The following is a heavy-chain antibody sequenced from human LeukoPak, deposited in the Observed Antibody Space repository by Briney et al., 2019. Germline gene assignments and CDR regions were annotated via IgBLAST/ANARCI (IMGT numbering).Heavy chain of an antibody. J-gene: IGHJ6*02. CDR3: ARVRGSGSYYYYGMDV. CDR1: GGSISSSSYY. CDR2: IYYSGST. V-gene: IGHV4-39*07. Sequence: SETLSLTCTVSGGSISSSSYYWGWIRQPPGKGLEWIGSIYYSGSTYYNPSLKSRVTISVDTSKNQFSLKLSSVTAADTAVYYCARVRGSGSYYYYGMDVWGQGTTVTVSS. D-gene: IGHD3-10*01.